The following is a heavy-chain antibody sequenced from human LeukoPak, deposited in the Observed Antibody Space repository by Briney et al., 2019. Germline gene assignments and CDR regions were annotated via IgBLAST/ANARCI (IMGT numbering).Heavy chain of an antibody. D-gene: IGHD3-9*01. Sequence: GGSLRLSCAASGFTFSSYAMSWVRQVPGKGLEWVSAISGSGGSTYYADSVKGRSTISRDNSKNTLYLQMNSLRAEDTAVYYCAKDRLDYDILTGYYDYWGQGTLVTVSS. CDR1: GFTFSSYA. CDR2: ISGSGGST. CDR3: AKDRLDYDILTGYYDY. V-gene: IGHV3-23*01. J-gene: IGHJ4*02.